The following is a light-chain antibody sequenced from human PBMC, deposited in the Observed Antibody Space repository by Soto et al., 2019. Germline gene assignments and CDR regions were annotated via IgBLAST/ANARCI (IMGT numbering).Light chain of an antibody. J-gene: IGKJ5*01. CDR3: QQGYTTPIT. V-gene: IGKV1-39*01. Sequence: DIQMTQSPSSLSASVGDRVTITCRASQSISTYLNWYQQKAGLAPKLLIYAASSLQSGVPSRFSGSGSGTDFTLTISSLQPEDFATYHCQQGYTTPITFGQGTRLEIK. CDR2: AAS. CDR1: QSISTY.